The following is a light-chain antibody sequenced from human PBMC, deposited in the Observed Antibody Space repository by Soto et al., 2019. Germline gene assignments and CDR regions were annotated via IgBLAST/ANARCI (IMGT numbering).Light chain of an antibody. Sequence: QLVLTQSSSASASLGSSVKVTCTLSSGHSSYIIAWHQEQPGKAPRYLMKVEGSGSYNKGSRVPDRFSGSSSGADRYLTISNLQSEDEADYYCETWDSKTHVVFGGGTKVTVL. J-gene: IGLJ2*01. CDR2: VEGSGSY. CDR3: ETWDSKTHVV. V-gene: IGLV4-60*03. CDR1: SGHSSYI.